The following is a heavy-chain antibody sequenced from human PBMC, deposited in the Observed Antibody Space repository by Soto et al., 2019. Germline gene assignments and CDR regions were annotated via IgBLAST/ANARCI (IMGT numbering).Heavy chain of an antibody. J-gene: IGHJ5*02. Sequence: GASVKVSCKAPRYIFTAYFMHWVRQAPGQGLEWMGWINPNNGATHYGLSFQGRVTMTRDTSISTAYMELSSLRSDDTAVYYCASHEPGARFDPWGQGTLVTVSS. V-gene: IGHV1-2*02. CDR2: INPNNGAT. CDR3: ASHEPGARFDP. CDR1: RYIFTAYF.